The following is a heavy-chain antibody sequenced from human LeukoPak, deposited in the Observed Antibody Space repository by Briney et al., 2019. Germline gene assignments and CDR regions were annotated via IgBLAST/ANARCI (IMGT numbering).Heavy chain of an antibody. J-gene: IGHJ4*02. CDR3: ARGRSTGYPYYFEY. D-gene: IGHD5-12*01. V-gene: IGHV1-8*01. CDR2: VNPNSGNR. Sequence: ASVRVSCKASGYTFTSYDINWVRQATGQGLEWMGWVNPNSGNRGHAQKFQGRVTMTRNTSISTAYMELSGLRSEDTAVYYCARGRSTGYPYYFEYWGQGTLVTVSS. CDR1: GYTFTSYD.